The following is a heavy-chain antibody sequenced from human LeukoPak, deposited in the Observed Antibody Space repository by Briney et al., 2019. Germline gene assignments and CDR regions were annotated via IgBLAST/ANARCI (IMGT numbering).Heavy chain of an antibody. J-gene: IGHJ4*02. CDR1: GVSISSYY. D-gene: IGHD6-19*01. CDR2: IYYSGST. Sequence: SETLSLTCTVSGVSISSYYWSWIRQPPGKGLEWVGYIYYSGSTNYNPSLKSRVTISVDTSKNQFSLKLSSVTAADTAVYYCARVGIAVAGTSTHAFDYWGQGTLVTVSS. CDR3: ARVGIAVAGTSTHAFDY. V-gene: IGHV4-59*01.